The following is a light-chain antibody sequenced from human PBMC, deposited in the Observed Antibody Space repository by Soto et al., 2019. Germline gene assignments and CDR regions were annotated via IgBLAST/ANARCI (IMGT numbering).Light chain of an antibody. J-gene: IGKJ1*01. V-gene: IGKV3-20*01. CDR2: GAS. CDR3: QQYGSSPWT. Sequence: EIVMTQPPAILSVSPGERAPLSCRASQSVSSNLAWYQQKPGQAPRLLIYGASSRATGIPDRFSGSGSGTDFTLTISRLEPEDFAVYYCQQYGSSPWTFGQGTKVDI. CDR1: QSVSSN.